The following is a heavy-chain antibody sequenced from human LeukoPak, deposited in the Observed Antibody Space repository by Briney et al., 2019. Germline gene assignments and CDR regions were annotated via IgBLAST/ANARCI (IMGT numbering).Heavy chain of an antibody. CDR1: GYTFTGYY. Sequence: GASVKVPCKASGYTFTGYYMHWVRQAPGQGLEWMGRINPNSGGTNYAQKFQGRVTMTRDTSISTAYMELSRLRSDDTAVYYCARANSMVRGENWFDPWGQGTLVTVSS. CDR2: INPNSGGT. V-gene: IGHV1-2*06. CDR3: ARANSMVRGENWFDP. J-gene: IGHJ5*02. D-gene: IGHD3-10*01.